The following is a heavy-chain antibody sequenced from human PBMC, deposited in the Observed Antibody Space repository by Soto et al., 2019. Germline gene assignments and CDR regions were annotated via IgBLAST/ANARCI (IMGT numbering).Heavy chain of an antibody. CDR1: GITFSSYA. D-gene: IGHD6-25*01. V-gene: IGHV3-23*01. J-gene: IGHJ4*02. CDR2: IDSDDGKT. CDR3: VKAGYTSGLL. Sequence: VQLLESGGGLIQPGGSLRLSCVASGITFSSYAMNWVRQGPGTGLEWVAVIDSDDGKTYYANAVKGRFSISRDNSKNTLFLQMNSLRVEDTATYYCVKAGYTSGLLWGQGTLVTV.